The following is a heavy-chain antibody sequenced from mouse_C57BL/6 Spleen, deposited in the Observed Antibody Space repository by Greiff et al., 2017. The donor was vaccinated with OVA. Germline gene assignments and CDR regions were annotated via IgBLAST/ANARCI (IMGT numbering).Heavy chain of an antibody. D-gene: IGHD1-1*01. Sequence: EVKLVESGTVLARPGASVKMSCKTSGYTFTSYWMHWVKQRPGQGLEWIGAIYPGNSDTSYNQKFKGKAKLTAVTSASTAYMELSSLTNEDSAVYYCTRDYGSSYYFDYWGQGTTLTVSS. CDR3: TRDYGSSYYFDY. CDR2: IYPGNSDT. V-gene: IGHV1-5*01. CDR1: GYTFTSYW. J-gene: IGHJ2*01.